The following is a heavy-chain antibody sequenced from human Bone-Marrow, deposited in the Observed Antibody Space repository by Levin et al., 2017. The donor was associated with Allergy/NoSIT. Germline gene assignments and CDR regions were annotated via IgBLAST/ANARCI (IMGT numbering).Heavy chain of an antibody. V-gene: IGHV3-74*01. Sequence: RASVKVSCAASGFTLSTWWMHWVRQAPGKGLVWVARTNEDGSIIDYADSVKGRFTISRDNAQNTLYLQMHSLRVEDTAVYYCARDLSGRYDSWGPGTLVTVSS. CDR2: TNEDGSII. J-gene: IGHJ4*02. CDR3: ARDLSGRYDS. D-gene: IGHD3-3*01. CDR1: GFTLSTWW.